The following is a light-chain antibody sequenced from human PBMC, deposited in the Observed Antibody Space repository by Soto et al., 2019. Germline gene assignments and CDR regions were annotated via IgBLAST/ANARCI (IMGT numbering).Light chain of an antibody. J-gene: IGLJ1*01. CDR3: CSYGSSTTPYV. CDR2: EDT. CDR1: RSEVGKYNL. V-gene: IGLV2-23*01. Sequence: QSVLTQPASVSGSPGQSITISCTGTRSEVGKYNLVSWYQQQPGTAPKLLIYEDTKRPSGVSDRFSGSKSGNTASLTISGLQAEDEADYFCCSYGSSTTPYVFGTATKLTGL.